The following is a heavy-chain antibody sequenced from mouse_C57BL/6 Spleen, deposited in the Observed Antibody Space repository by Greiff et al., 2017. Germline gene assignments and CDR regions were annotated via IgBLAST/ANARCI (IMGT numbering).Heavy chain of an antibody. CDR3: TVRLITTVGYAMDY. CDR2: IDPETGGT. CDR1: GYTFTDYE. J-gene: IGHJ4*01. Sequence: VKLVESGAELVRPGASVTLSCKASGYTFTDYEMHWVKQTPVHGLEWIGAIDPETGGTAYNQKFKGKAILTADKSSSTAYMELRSLTSEDSAVYYCTVRLITTVGYAMDYWGQGTSVTVSS. D-gene: IGHD1-1*01. V-gene: IGHV1-15*01.